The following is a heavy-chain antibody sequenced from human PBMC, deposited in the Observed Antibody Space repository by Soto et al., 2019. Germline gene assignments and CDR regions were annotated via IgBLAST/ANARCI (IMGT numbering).Heavy chain of an antibody. V-gene: IGHV4-61*08. CDR3: ARHDFYHRTFDI. CDR1: GGSVGSGAYY. CDR2: TLYSGRP. J-gene: IGHJ3*02. D-gene: IGHD3-3*01. Sequence: SETLSLTCRVSGGSVGSGAYYWSWIRQPPGKGLEWIGYTLYSGRPIYNPSLQSLQSRVTISVDTSSNQFSLRLTSVTAADAALYYCARHDFYHRTFDIWGQGTLVTVSS.